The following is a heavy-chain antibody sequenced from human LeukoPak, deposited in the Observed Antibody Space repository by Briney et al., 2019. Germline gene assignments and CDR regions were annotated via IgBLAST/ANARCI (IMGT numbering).Heavy chain of an antibody. CDR3: AQYCTNGVCRYYFDY. J-gene: IGHJ4*02. Sequence: ASVKVSCKVSGYTLTELSMHWVRQAPGKGLEWRGGFDPEDGETIYAQKFQSRVTMTEDTSTDTAYMELSSLRSEDTAVYYCAQYCTNGVCRYYFDYWGQGTLVTVSS. CDR1: GYTLTELS. CDR2: FDPEDGET. V-gene: IGHV1-24*01. D-gene: IGHD2-8*01.